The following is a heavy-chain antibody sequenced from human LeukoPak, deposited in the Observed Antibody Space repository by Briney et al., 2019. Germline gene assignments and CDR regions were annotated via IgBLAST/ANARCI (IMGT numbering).Heavy chain of an antibody. V-gene: IGHV4-34*01. CDR3: ARHRAYCSSTTCYRDWFDP. CDR1: GGSFSGYY. Sequence: SETLSPTCTVYGGSFSGYYWSWIRQPPGKGLEWIGEINHSGSTNYNPSLKSRVTMSVDTSKNQFSLKLSSVTAADTAVYYCARHRAYCSSTTCYRDWFDPWGQGTLVTVSS. J-gene: IGHJ5*02. D-gene: IGHD2-2*01. CDR2: INHSGST.